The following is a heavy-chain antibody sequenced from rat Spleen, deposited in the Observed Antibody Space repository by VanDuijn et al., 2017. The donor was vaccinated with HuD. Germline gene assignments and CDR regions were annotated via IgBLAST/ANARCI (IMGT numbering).Heavy chain of an antibody. Sequence: EVQLQESGPGLVKPSQSLSLTCSVTGYSITNNYWGWIRKFPGNKMEWMGYISYSGSTSYNPSLKSRISISRDTSKNQFFLQLNSVTTEDTATYYCARAQASQGVMDAWGQGASVTVSS. V-gene: IGHV3-1*01. D-gene: IGHD3-1*01. CDR2: ISYSGST. CDR3: ARAQASQGVMDA. J-gene: IGHJ4*01. CDR1: GYSITNNY.